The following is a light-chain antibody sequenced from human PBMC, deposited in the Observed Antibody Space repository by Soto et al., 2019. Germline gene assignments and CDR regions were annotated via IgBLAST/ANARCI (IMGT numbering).Light chain of an antibody. CDR2: GAS. CDR3: QQYGNSPWT. Sequence: EVVLTQSPGTLALSRGERATLSCRASQSVSSSYLAWYQHRPGQAPRLLIFGASSRATGIPDRFSGTGSGTDFTLTISRLEPEDFAAYYCQQYGNSPWTFGQGTKVDIK. V-gene: IGKV3-20*01. J-gene: IGKJ1*01. CDR1: QSVSSSY.